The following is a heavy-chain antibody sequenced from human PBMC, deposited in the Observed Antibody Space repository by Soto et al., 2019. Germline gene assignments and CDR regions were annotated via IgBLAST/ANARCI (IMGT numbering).Heavy chain of an antibody. CDR1: GFTLSTYD. J-gene: IGHJ4*02. D-gene: IGHD2-2*01. CDR2: LSYAGDT. Sequence: GSLRLSCAASGFTLSTYDMHWVRQATGKGLEWVAALSYAGDTYYADSVKGRFTISRDNSKNTLYLQMNSLRAEDTAVYYCARGSTGSITSPFDYWGQGTLVTVSS. CDR3: ARGSTGSITSPFDY. V-gene: IGHV3-13*01.